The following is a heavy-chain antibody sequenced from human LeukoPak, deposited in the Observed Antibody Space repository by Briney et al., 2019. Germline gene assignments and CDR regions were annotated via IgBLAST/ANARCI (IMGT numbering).Heavy chain of an antibody. Sequence: GGSLRLSCAASGFTFSSYGMHWVRQAPGKGLEWAAVISYDGSNKYYADSVKGRFTISRDNSKNTLYLQMNSLRAEDTAVYYCAKDGIRYFDWLPNDYWGQGTLVTVSS. CDR2: ISYDGSNK. CDR1: GFTFSSYG. V-gene: IGHV3-30*18. J-gene: IGHJ4*02. D-gene: IGHD3-9*01. CDR3: AKDGIRYFDWLPNDY.